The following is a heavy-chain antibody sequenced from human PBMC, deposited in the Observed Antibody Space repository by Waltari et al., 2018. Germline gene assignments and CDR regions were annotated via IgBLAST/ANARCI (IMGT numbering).Heavy chain of an antibody. J-gene: IGHJ4*02. Sequence: EVQLVESGGALVQPGGSLRLSCATSGFTFSTYWMHWVRQAPGKGLMVGEHSERDESRTTYAESVKGRFTISRDNAKNTVYLQMNSLRDEDTAVYYCVRDEPGDGLDYWGQGTLVTVSS. CDR1: GFTFSTYW. CDR3: VRDEPGDGLDY. V-gene: IGHV3-74*03. CDR2: SERDESRT. D-gene: IGHD7-27*01.